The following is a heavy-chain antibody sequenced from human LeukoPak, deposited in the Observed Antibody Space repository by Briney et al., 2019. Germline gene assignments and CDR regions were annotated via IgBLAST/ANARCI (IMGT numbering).Heavy chain of an antibody. D-gene: IGHD3-16*01. CDR1: GFTFSSYA. CDR3: TTDWGEFRPGY. J-gene: IGHJ4*02. V-gene: IGHV3-15*01. CDR2: IKSKTDGGTT. Sequence: GGSLRLSCAASGFTFSSYAMSWVRQAPGKGLEWVGRIKSKTDGGTTDYAAPVKGRFTISRDDSKNTLYLQMNSLKTEDTAVYYCTTDWGEFRPGYWGQGTLVTVST.